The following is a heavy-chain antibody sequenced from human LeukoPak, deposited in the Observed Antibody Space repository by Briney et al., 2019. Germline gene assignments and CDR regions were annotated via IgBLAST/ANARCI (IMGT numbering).Heavy chain of an antibody. V-gene: IGHV1-69*13. Sequence: SVKVSCKASGYTFTSYGISWVRQAPGQGLEWMGGIIPIFGTANYAQKFQGRVTITADESTSTAYMELSSLRSEDTAVYYCAKVGSSSGWRSFDYWGQGTLVTVSS. CDR1: GYTFTSYG. CDR3: AKVGSSSGWRSFDY. CDR2: IIPIFGTA. J-gene: IGHJ4*02. D-gene: IGHD6-19*01.